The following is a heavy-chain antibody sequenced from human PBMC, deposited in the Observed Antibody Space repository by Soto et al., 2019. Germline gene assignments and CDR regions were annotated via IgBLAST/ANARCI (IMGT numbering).Heavy chain of an antibody. CDR1: GYTFTSYG. J-gene: IGHJ5*02. CDR2: ISAYNGKA. Sequence: QVQLVQSGAEVKMPGASVKVSWKASGYTFTSYGISWVRQAPRQWLEGMGVISAYNGKANYAQKLQGRATTTTDTATSTAYMELRSLRADDTAVYCFARVGFWYNWNVTQLRWFDPSGQGTLVTVSS. D-gene: IGHD1-1*01. V-gene: IGHV1-18*01. CDR3: ARVGFWYNWNVTQLRWFDP.